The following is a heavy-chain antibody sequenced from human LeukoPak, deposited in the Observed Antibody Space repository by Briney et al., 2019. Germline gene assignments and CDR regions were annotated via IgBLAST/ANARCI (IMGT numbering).Heavy chain of an antibody. CDR1: GFTFDDYG. D-gene: IGHD3-10*01. Sequence: GRSLRLSCAASGFTFDDYGMSWVRQAPGQGLEWVSGINWYGGSTGYADSVKCRFTISRDNAKNSLYQQLLSLRAENPALTSGSRDHGDYYYYMDVWGKGTTVTVSS. CDR2: INWYGGST. V-gene: IGHV3-20*04. CDR3: SRDHGDYYYYMDV. J-gene: IGHJ6*03.